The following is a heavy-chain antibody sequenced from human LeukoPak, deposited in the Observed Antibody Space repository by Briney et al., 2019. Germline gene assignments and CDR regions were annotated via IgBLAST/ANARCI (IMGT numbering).Heavy chain of an antibody. Sequence: GGSLRLSCAASGFTFSSYSMNWVRQAPGKGLEWVSSISSSSSYIYYADSVKGRFTISRDNAKNSLYLQMNSLRAEDTAVYYCARGSIAVVPAAIWFDPWGQGTLVTVSS. CDR2: ISSSSSYI. CDR1: GFTFSSYS. J-gene: IGHJ5*02. D-gene: IGHD2-2*01. CDR3: ARGSIAVVPAAIWFDP. V-gene: IGHV3-21*01.